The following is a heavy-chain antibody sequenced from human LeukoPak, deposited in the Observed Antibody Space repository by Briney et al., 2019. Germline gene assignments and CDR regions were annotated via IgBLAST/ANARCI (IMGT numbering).Heavy chain of an antibody. CDR3: ARWFAAAVNFDY. CDR2: ISSSSSYI. V-gene: IGHV3-21*01. Sequence: GGSLRLSCAASGFTFSSYSMNWVRQAPGKGLEWVSSISSSSSYIYYADSVEGRFTISRDNAKNSLYLQMNSLRAEDTAVYYCARWFAAAVNFDYWGQGTLVTVSS. D-gene: IGHD6-13*01. J-gene: IGHJ4*02. CDR1: GFTFSSYS.